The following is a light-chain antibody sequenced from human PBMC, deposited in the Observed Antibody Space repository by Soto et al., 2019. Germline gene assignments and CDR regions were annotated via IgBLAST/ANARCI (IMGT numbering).Light chain of an antibody. Sequence: DIQMTQSPPTLSASVGDRVTISCRASESITNWLAWYQHKPGKAPKLLIYKASSLESGVPSRFSGSGSGTEFTLTISSLQPDDFATYYCQQSKSPPWTFGQGTKVEIK. V-gene: IGKV1-5*03. CDR3: QQSKSPPWT. J-gene: IGKJ1*01. CDR1: ESITNW. CDR2: KAS.